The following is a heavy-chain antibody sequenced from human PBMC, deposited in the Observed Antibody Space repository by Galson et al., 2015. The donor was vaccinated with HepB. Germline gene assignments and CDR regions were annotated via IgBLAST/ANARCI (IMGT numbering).Heavy chain of an antibody. J-gene: IGHJ6*03. CDR3: ARVFIPSFWSCYYTPYYYYYMDV. V-gene: IGHV1-8*01. D-gene: IGHD3-3*01. Sequence: SVKVSCKASGYTFTSYDINWVRQATGQGLEWLGWMNPNSGNTDYAQKFQGRVTMTRNTSITTAYMELSSLRSEDTAVYYCARVFIPSFWSCYYTPYYYYYMDVWDKGSTVTVSS. CDR1: GYTFTSYD. CDR2: MNPNSGNT.